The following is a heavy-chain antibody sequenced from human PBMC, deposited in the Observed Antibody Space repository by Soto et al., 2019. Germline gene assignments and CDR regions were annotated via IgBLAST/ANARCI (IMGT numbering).Heavy chain of an antibody. D-gene: IGHD2-15*01. J-gene: IGHJ4*02. Sequence: QVQLQQWGAGLLKPSETLTLTCTVYGGSSSGNYWSWIRQPPGMGLEWIGEISHSGSGTNYNPSLKSRVTISVDTSKNQISLKLSSVTAADTAMYYCARGHLPGGNTFYYDYWGQGTLVSVSS. CDR3: ARGHLPGGNTFYYDY. CDR1: GGSSSGNY. CDR2: ISHSGSGT. V-gene: IGHV4-34*01.